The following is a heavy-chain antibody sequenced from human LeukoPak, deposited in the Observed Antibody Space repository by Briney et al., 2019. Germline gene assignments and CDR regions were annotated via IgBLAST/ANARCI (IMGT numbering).Heavy chain of an antibody. D-gene: IGHD4-17*01. CDR2: INHSGST. J-gene: IGHJ4*02. CDR3: ARRSSSATVTTEFDY. V-gene: IGHV4-39*07. Sequence: PSETLSLTCTISGGSISSSSFYWSWIRQPPGKGLEWIGEINHSGSTNYNPSLKSRVTISVDTSKNQFSLKLSSVTAADTAVYYCARRSSSATVTTEFDYWGQGTLVTVSS. CDR1: GGSISSSSFY.